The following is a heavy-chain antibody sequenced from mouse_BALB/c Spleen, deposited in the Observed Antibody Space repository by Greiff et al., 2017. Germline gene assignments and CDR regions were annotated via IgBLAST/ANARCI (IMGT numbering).Heavy chain of an antibody. CDR2: ISSGGSYT. CDR1: GFTFSSYA. J-gene: IGHJ2*01. CDR3: ARHDKYGNYEDY. D-gene: IGHD2-10*02. V-gene: IGHV5-9-3*01. Sequence: EVKVVESGGGLVKPGGSLKLSCAASGFTFSSYAMSWVRQTPEKRLEWVATISSGGSYTYYPDSVKGRFTISRDNAKNTLYLQMSSLRSEDTAMYYCARHDKYGNYEDYWGQGTTLTVSS.